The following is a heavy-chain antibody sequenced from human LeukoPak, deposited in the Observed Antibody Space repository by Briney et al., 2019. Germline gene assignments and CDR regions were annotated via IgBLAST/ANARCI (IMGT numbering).Heavy chain of an antibody. D-gene: IGHD2-2*02. J-gene: IGHJ5*02. CDR2: INPNSGGT. CDR3: ARDLRIVVVPAAIRYNWFDP. CDR1: GYTFTGYY. V-gene: IGHV1-2*02. Sequence: ASVKVSCKASGYTFTGYYMNWVRQAPGQGLEWMGWINPNSGGTNYAQKFQGRVTMTRDTSISTAYMELSRLRSDDTAVYYCARDLRIVVVPAAIRYNWFDPWGQGTLVTVSS.